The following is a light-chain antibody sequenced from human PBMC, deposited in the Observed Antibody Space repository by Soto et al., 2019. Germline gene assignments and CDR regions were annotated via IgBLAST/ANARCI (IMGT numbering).Light chain of an antibody. Sequence: IQMTQSPSSVSASVGDRFTISCRASQDIGNFLAWYQHKPGKVPKLLIYGASTLQSRVPSRFSGGGSGTEFTLTISGLQIEDLATYYCQVYNNGPPGFGQGTRLEIK. CDR2: GAS. J-gene: IGKJ5*01. V-gene: IGKV1-27*01. CDR3: QVYNNGPPG. CDR1: QDIGNF.